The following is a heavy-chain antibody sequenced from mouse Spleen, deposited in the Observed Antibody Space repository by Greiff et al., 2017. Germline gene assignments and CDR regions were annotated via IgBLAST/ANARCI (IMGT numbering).Heavy chain of an antibody. CDR1: GFTFSDAW. CDR2: IRNKANNHAT. Sequence: EVMLVESGGGLVQPGGSMKLSCAASGFTFSDAWMDWVRQSPEKGLEWVAEIRNKANNHATYYAESVKGRFTISRDDSKSSVYLQMNSLRAEDTGIYYSTRRLTGAYYAMDYWGQGTSVTVSS. J-gene: IGHJ4*01. D-gene: IGHD4-1*01. V-gene: IGHV6-6*01. CDR3: TRRLTGAYYAMDY.